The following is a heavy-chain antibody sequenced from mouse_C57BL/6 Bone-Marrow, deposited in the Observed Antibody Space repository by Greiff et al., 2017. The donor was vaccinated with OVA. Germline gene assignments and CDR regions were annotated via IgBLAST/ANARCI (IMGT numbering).Heavy chain of an antibody. CDR3: ARGWSRWLPYYAMDY. CDR1: GYTFTSYG. CDR2: IYPRSGNP. D-gene: IGHD2-3*01. J-gene: IGHJ4*01. Sequence: QVQLKESGAELARPGASVKLSCKASGYTFTSYGISWVKQRTGQGLEWIGEIYPRSGNPYYNEKFKGKATLTADKSSSTAYMELRSLTSEDSAVYFCARGWSRWLPYYAMDYWGQGTSVTVSS. V-gene: IGHV1-81*01.